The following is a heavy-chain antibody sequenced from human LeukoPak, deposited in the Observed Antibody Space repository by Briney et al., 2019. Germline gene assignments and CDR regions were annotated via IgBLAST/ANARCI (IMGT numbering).Heavy chain of an antibody. Sequence: GASVKVSCKASGYTFTSYAMHWVRQAPGQRLEWMGWINAGNGNTKYSQKFRGRVTITRDTSASTAYMELSSLRSEDTAVYYCASLVPRRIAGGDNWFDPWGQGTLVTVSS. CDR3: ASLVPRRIAGGDNWFDP. V-gene: IGHV1-3*01. J-gene: IGHJ5*02. D-gene: IGHD6-13*01. CDR2: INAGNGNT. CDR1: GYTFTSYA.